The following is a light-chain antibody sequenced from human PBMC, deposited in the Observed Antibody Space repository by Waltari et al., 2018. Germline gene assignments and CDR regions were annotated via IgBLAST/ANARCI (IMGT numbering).Light chain of an antibody. CDR1: NSNVRSSP. CDR3: ATWDDGLGGPV. V-gene: IGLV1-44*01. J-gene: IGLJ3*02. CDR2: TND. Sequence: QPVLTQPPSASGTPGQSVTISCSGDNSNVRSSPVNWYQHFPGTSPKLIIYTNDIRPSGVPDRFSGSKSGTSASLAISGLQSDDEADYYCATWDDGLGGPVFGGGTKLTVL.